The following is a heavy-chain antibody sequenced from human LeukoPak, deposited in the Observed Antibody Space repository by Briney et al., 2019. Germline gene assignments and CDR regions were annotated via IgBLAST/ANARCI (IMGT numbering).Heavy chain of an antibody. J-gene: IGHJ4*02. CDR1: GGSFSGYY. Sequence: SETLSLTCAVYGGSFSGYYWSWIRQPPGKGLEWIGEVNHSGSTNYNPSLKSRVTISVDTSKNQFSLKLSSVTAADTAVYYCARGLTMVRGVIPVWGQGTLVTVSS. V-gene: IGHV4-34*01. D-gene: IGHD3-10*01. CDR3: ARGLTMVRGVIPV. CDR2: VNHSGST.